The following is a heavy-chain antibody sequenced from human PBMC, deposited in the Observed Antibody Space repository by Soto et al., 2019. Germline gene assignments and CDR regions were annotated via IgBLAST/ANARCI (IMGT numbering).Heavy chain of an antibody. CDR3: ARQLTLWSGYYEGFDP. V-gene: IGHV1-46*03. CDR1: GYTFTSYY. D-gene: IGHD3-3*01. Sequence: QVQLVQSGAEVKKPGASVKVSCKASGYTFTSYYMHWVRQAPGQGLEWMGIINPSGGSTSYAQKFQGRVTMTRDTSTSTVYMELSSLRSEDTAVYYCARQLTLWSGYYEGFDPWGQGTLVTVSS. CDR2: INPSGGST. J-gene: IGHJ5*02.